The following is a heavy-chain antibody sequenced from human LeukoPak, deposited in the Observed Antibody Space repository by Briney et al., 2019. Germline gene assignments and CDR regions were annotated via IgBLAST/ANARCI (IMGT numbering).Heavy chain of an antibody. J-gene: IGHJ4*02. CDR2: IIPILGIA. Sequence: GASVKVSCKASGYTFTSYGISWVRQAPGQGLEWMGRIIPILGIANYAQKFQGRVTITADKSTSTAYMELSSLGSEDTAVYYCARVTYDSSGYYHKIDYWGQGTLVTVSS. D-gene: IGHD3-22*01. CDR3: ARVTYDSSGYYHKIDY. V-gene: IGHV1-69*04. CDR1: GYTFTSYG.